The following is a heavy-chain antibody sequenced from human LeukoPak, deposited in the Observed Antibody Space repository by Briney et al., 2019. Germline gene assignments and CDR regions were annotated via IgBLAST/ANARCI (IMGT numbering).Heavy chain of an antibody. CDR1: GGTFTSYD. D-gene: IGHD3-10*01. CDR2: MNPNSGNT. CDR3: ARGPVIWFGELGMDV. J-gene: IGHJ6*02. V-gene: IGHV1-8*01. Sequence: PVASVKVSCKASGGTFTSYDINWVRQATGQGLEWMGWMNPNSGNTGYAQKFQGRVTMTRNTSISTAYMELSSLRSEDTAVYYCARGPVIWFGELGMDVWGQGTTDTVSS.